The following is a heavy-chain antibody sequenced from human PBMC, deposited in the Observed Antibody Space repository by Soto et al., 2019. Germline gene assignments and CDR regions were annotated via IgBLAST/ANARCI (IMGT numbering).Heavy chain of an antibody. J-gene: IGHJ4*02. CDR1: GFTFSSYA. CDR2: ISYDGSNK. V-gene: IGHV3-30-3*01. D-gene: IGHD4-17*01. CDR3: ARALGDYGDC. Sequence: QGQLAESGGGVVQPGRSLRPSCAASGFTFSSYAMHWVRQAPGKGLEWVAVISYDGSNKYYADSVKGRFTISRDNSKNTLYLQMNSLRVEDTAVYYCARALGDYGDCWGQGTLVTVSS.